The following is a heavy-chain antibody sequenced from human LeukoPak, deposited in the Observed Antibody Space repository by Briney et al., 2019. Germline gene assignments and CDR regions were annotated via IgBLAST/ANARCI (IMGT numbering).Heavy chain of an antibody. Sequence: GGTLRLSCADSGFTVSGKYMSWVRQAPGMGLEWVSVIYTAGSTSYADSVRGRFTISRDNSKNTLYLQMNSLRAEDTAVYFCAGGSSWPGLSFWGQGTLLTVSS. V-gene: IGHV3-53*01. CDR1: GFTVSGKY. CDR3: AGGSSWPGLSF. J-gene: IGHJ4*02. D-gene: IGHD6-13*01. CDR2: IYTAGST.